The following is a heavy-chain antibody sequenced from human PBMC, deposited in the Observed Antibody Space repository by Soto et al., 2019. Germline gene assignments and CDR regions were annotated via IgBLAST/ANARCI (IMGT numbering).Heavy chain of an antibody. CDR1: GGSISSYY. J-gene: IGHJ4*02. CDR3: AGDSGSYLRPFDY. D-gene: IGHD1-26*01. Sequence: SETLSLTCTVFGGSISSYYWSWIRQPPGKGLEWIGYIYYSGSTNYNPSLKSRVTISVDTSKNQFSLKLSSVTAADTAVYYCAGDSGSYLRPFDYWGQGTLVTVSS. CDR2: IYYSGST. V-gene: IGHV4-59*01.